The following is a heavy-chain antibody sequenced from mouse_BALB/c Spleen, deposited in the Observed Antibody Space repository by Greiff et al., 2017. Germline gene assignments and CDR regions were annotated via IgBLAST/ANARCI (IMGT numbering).Heavy chain of an antibody. V-gene: IGHV5-6-5*01. CDR3: ARAGMTTRGYAMDY. CDR2: ISSGGST. D-gene: IGHD2-4*01. CDR1: GFTFSSYA. J-gene: IGHJ4*01. Sequence: EVQRVESGGGLVKPGGSLKLSCAASGFTFSSYAMSWVRQTPEKRLEWVASISSGGSTYYPDSVKGRFTISRDNARNILYLQMSSLRSEDTAMYYCARAGMTTRGYAMDYWGQGTSVTVSA.